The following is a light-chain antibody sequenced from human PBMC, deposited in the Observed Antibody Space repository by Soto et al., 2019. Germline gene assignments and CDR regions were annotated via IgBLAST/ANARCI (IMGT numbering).Light chain of an antibody. CDR1: QSVSSY. J-gene: IGKJ2*01. V-gene: IGKV3-11*01. CDR2: DAS. CDR3: QQRSNWPHT. Sequence: EIVLTQSPATLSLSPGERATLSCRASQSVSSYLAWYQHKPGQAPRLLIYDASNRATGIPARFSGSRSGTDFTLTSRTLEPEDFAVYYCQQRSNWPHTFGPGTKLEIK.